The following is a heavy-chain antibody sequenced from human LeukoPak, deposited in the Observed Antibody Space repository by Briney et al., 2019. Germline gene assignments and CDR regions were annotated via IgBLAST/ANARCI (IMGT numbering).Heavy chain of an antibody. D-gene: IGHD3-22*01. V-gene: IGHV4-34*01. CDR2: INHSGST. Sequence: ETLSLTCAVYGGSFSGYYWSWIRQPPGKGLEWIGEINHSGSTNYNPSLKSRVTISVDTSKNQFSLKLSSVTAADTAVYYCARGVLTYYYDSSGFLGFDIWGQGTMVTVSS. CDR1: GGSFSGYY. CDR3: ARGVLTYYYDSSGFLGFDI. J-gene: IGHJ3*02.